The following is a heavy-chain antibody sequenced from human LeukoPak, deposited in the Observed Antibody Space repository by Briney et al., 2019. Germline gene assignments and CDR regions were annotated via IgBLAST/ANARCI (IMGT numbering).Heavy chain of an antibody. CDR1: GGSISSYY. D-gene: IGHD1-1*01. CDR2: IYYSGST. V-gene: IGHV4-59*08. J-gene: IGHJ4*02. Sequence: SETLSLTCTVSGGSISSYYWNWIRQPPGKGLEWIGYIYYSGSTTYNPSLKGRVTISVDTSENQFSLKLSSVTAADTAVYYCARFSTTGTTVLDYWGQGTLVTVSS. CDR3: ARFSTTGTTVLDY.